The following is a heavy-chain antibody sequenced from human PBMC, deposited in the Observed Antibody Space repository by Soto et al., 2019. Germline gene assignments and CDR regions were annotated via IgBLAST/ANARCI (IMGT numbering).Heavy chain of an antibody. CDR3: ASCDPRMVTDLCGFFDY. V-gene: IGHV1-69*01. CDR1: GGTFSSYA. CDR2: IIPIFGTA. J-gene: IGHJ4*02. Sequence: VQLVQSGAEVKKPGSSVKVSCKASGGTFSSYAISWVRQAPGQGLEWMGGIIPIFGTANYAQKFQGRVTITADESTSTAYMELSSLRSEDTAVYYCASCDPRMVTDLCGFFDYWGQGTLVTVSS. D-gene: IGHD2-21*02.